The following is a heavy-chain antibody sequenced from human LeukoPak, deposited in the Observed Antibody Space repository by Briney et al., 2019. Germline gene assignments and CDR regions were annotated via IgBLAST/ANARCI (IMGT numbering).Heavy chain of an antibody. CDR3: ASLHGGWGTVTEFDY. CDR2: INWNGGST. V-gene: IGHV3-20*04. J-gene: IGHJ4*02. D-gene: IGHD4-17*01. Sequence: PGGSLRLSCAASGFTFDDYGMSWVRQAPGKGLEWVSGINWNGGSTGYADSVKGRFTISRDNAKNSLYLQMNGLRAEDTALYYCASLHGGWGTVTEFDYWGQGTLVTVSS. CDR1: GFTFDDYG.